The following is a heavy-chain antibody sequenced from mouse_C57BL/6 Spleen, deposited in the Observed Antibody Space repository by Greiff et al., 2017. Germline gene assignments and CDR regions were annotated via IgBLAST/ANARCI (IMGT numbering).Heavy chain of an antibody. CDR1: GYTFTSYW. D-gene: IGHD4-1*01. Sequence: VQLQQPGAELVRPGSSVKLSCQASGYTFTSYWMHWVKQRPIQGLEWLCNIDPSDSETHYNQTFKDKATVTVDKSSSTAYMQLSSLTSEDSAVYYCAVTGSFDDWGQGTTLTVAS. CDR2: IDPSDSET. J-gene: IGHJ2*01. V-gene: IGHV1-52*01. CDR3: AVTGSFDD.